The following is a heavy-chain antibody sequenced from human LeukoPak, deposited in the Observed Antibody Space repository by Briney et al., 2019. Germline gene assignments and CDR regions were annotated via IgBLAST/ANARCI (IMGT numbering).Heavy chain of an antibody. CDR1: GYTFTGYY. CDR2: INPNSGGT. V-gene: IGHV1-2*02. Sequence: ASVKASCKASGYTFTGYYMHWVRQAPGQGLEWMGWINPNSGGTNYAQKFQGRVTMTRDTSISTAYMELSRLRSDDTAVYYCARVTSEVPYYYDSSGQVLDYWGQGTLVTVSS. CDR3: ARVTSEVPYYYDSSGQVLDY. D-gene: IGHD3-22*01. J-gene: IGHJ4*02.